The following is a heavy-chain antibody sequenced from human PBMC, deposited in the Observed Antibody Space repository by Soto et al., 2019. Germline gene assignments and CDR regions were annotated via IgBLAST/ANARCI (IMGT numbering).Heavy chain of an antibody. CDR2: ILPVFDTI. J-gene: IGHJ4*02. V-gene: IGHV1-69*01. CDR1: GGTFNSYG. D-gene: IGHD3-10*01. CDR3: ATAGFRGTSIQQFEF. Sequence: QVQLVQSATEVKKPGSSVKVSCQASGGTFNSYGISWVRRAPGQGLEWMGAILPVFDTISSGQRFRGRVSITADEVTTTAYMELSGLRSEDTAIYYCATAGFRGTSIQQFEFWGQGTLLTVSP.